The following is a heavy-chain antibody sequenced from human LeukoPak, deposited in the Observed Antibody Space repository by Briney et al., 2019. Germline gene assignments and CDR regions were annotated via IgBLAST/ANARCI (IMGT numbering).Heavy chain of an antibody. V-gene: IGHV4-59*01. CDR1: GGSISSYY. D-gene: IGHD3-22*01. J-gene: IGHJ1*01. CDR2: ISDTGTT. Sequence: SETLSLTCTVSGGSISSYYWNWIRQPPGKGPEWIGCISDTGTTKYNPAFKSRVTISVDTSKNQFSLKLTSGTAADTAVYFCATGYYEPFEKWGQRTLWSVSS. CDR3: ATGYYEPFEK.